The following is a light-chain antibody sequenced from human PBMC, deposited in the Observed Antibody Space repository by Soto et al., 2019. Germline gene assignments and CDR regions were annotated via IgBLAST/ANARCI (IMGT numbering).Light chain of an antibody. V-gene: IGKV1-27*01. J-gene: IGKJ2*01. CDR3: QHYIRAPYT. CDR2: ATS. Sequence: DIQMTQSPSSLSASVGDRVTITCRASQDIHNYLAWYQQKPGEAPRLLIYATSTFQSGVPSRFSGSGSGTDFALTISSLQHEDVATYYCQHYIRAPYTFGQGTKLEIK. CDR1: QDIHNY.